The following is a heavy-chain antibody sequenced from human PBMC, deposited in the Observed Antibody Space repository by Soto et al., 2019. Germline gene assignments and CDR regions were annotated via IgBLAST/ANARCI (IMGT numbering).Heavy chain of an antibody. D-gene: IGHD3-10*01. CDR1: GGSISSGDYY. V-gene: IGHV4-30-4*01. J-gene: IGHJ4*02. CDR2: IYYSGST. Sequence: SETLSLTCTVSGGSISSGDYYWSWIRQPPGKGLEWIGYIYYSGSTYYNPSLKSRVTISVDTSKNQFSLRLSSVTAADTAVYYCARGYYGSGSYYKPGYYFDYWGQGTLVTVSS. CDR3: ARGYYGSGSYYKPGYYFDY.